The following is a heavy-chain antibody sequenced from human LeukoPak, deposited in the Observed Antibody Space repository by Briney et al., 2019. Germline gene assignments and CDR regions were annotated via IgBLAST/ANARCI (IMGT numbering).Heavy chain of an antibody. V-gene: IGHV3-23*01. J-gene: IGHJ4*02. CDR3: AKDRGAYSSSSKAAVVY. CDR1: GFTFSSYA. CDR2: ISGSGGST. Sequence: GGSLRLSCAAPGFTFSSYAMSWVRQAPGKGLEWVSAISGSGGSTYYADSVKGRFTISRDNSKNTLYLQMNSLRAEDTAVYYCAKDRGAYSSSSKAAVVYWGQGTLVTVSS. D-gene: IGHD6-6*01.